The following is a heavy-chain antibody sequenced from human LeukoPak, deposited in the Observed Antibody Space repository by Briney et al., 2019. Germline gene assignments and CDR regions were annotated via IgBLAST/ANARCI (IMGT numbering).Heavy chain of an antibody. CDR2: ISGSGGST. J-gene: IGHJ4*02. Sequence: GGSLRLSCAASGFTFSSYAMNWVRQAPGKGLEWVSAISGSGGSTYYADSVKGRFTISRDNSKNTLYLQMDSLRAEDTAVFCCARGTGNSPYAPGDYWGQGTLVTVSS. CDR1: GFTFSSYA. V-gene: IGHV3-23*01. CDR3: ARGTGNSPYAPGDY. D-gene: IGHD2-2*01.